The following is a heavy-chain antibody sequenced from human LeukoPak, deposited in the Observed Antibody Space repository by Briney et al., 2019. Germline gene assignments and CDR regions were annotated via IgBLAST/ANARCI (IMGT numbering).Heavy chain of an antibody. Sequence: GGSLRLSCAASGFTFSRYAMNWVRQAPGKGLEWVSYINTDSSDIHYADSAKGRFTISRDNARNTLYLQLSSLRAEDSAVYYCARDTFHPGLIDFWGQGTLVTVSS. J-gene: IGHJ4*02. CDR3: ARDTFHPGLIDF. CDR2: INTDSSDI. D-gene: IGHD2-21*01. V-gene: IGHV3-21*05. CDR1: GFTFSRYA.